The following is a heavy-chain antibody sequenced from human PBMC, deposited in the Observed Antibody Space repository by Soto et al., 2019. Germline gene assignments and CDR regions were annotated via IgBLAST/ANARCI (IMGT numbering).Heavy chain of an antibody. CDR2: INSDSSSI. J-gene: IGHJ4*02. Sequence: PVGSLRLSCAASGFTFSSYGMNWVRQAPGKGLEWISSINSDSSSIYHADSVKGRFTISRDNAKNSVDLQMNSLRDEDTAVYYCARSYYHDSSAYYYDYWGQGALVTVSS. CDR1: GFTFSSYG. D-gene: IGHD3-22*01. V-gene: IGHV3-48*02. CDR3: ARSYYHDSSAYYYDY.